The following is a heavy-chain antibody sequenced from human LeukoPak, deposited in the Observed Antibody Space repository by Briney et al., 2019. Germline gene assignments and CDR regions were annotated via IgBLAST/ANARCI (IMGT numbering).Heavy chain of an antibody. D-gene: IGHD1-26*01. J-gene: IGHJ3*02. CDR3: AKDSVAYNGIYDAFDI. V-gene: IGHV1-69*13. CDR1: RGTFSSYA. Sequence: SVKVSCKASRGTFSSYAITWVRQAPGQGLEWMGGIIPIFGTANYAQKFQGRVTITADEFTSTAYMELSSLRSEDTAVYYCAKDSVAYNGIYDAFDIWGQGTMVTVSS. CDR2: IIPIFGTA.